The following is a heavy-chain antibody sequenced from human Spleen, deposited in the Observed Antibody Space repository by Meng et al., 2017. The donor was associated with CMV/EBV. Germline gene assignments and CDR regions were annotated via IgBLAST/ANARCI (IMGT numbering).Heavy chain of an antibody. J-gene: IGHJ4*02. CDR1: GFTFSSYG. V-gene: IGHV3-33*01. CDR2: IWYDGSNK. CDR3: ARAPTRRNWGPADY. D-gene: IGHD7-27*01. Sequence: GESLKISCAASGFTFSSYGMHWVRQAPGKGLEWVAVIWYDGSNKYYADSVKGRFTISRDNSKNTLYLQMNSLRAEDTAVYYCARAPTRRNWGPADYWGQGTLVTVSS.